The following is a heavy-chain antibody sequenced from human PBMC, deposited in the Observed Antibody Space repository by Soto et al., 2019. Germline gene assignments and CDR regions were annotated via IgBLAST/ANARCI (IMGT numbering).Heavy chain of an antibody. V-gene: IGHV3-30*18. CDR1: GFTLSSYG. D-gene: IGHD3-16*02. J-gene: IGHJ6*02. Sequence: QVQLVESGGGVVQPGRSLRLSCAASGFTLSSYGMHWVRQAPGKGLEWVAVISYDGSNKYYADSVKGRFTISRDNSKNTLYLQMNSLRAEGTAVYYCAKDTVMITFGGVIVIPPYGMDVWGQGTTVTVSS. CDR3: AKDTVMITFGGVIVIPPYGMDV. CDR2: ISYDGSNK.